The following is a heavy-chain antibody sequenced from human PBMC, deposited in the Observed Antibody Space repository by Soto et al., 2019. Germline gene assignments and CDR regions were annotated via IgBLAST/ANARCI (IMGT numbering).Heavy chain of an antibody. CDR3: ARGPFRPSAMDV. J-gene: IGHJ6*02. CDR2: TIPALGKT. D-gene: IGHD3-10*01. CDR1: GYTFTGYY. V-gene: IGHV1-2*02. Sequence: ASVKVSCKASGYTFTGYYMHWVRQAPGQGLEWMGWTIPALGKTHYIEKFQGRVTITVDDATRTVYMEVRDLTSEDTAIYYCARGPFRPSAMDVWGQGTTVTVYS.